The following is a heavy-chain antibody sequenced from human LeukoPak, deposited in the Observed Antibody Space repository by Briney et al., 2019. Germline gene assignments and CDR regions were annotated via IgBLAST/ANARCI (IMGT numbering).Heavy chain of an antibody. D-gene: IGHD6-6*01. Sequence: GGSLRLSCAASGFTFSTYWLSWVRQAPGKGLEWVASINSDGSEGYYADVVKGRFTISRDNAKNSLYLQINSLRAEDTAVYYCARSSYSSSSSVWGQGTMVTVSS. CDR3: ARSSYSSSSSV. V-gene: IGHV3-7*03. CDR2: INSDGSEG. CDR1: GFTFSTYW. J-gene: IGHJ3*01.